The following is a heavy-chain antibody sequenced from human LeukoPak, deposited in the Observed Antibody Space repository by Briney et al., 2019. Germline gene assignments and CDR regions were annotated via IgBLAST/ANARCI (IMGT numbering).Heavy chain of an antibody. V-gene: IGHV3-66*01. CDR2: IYSGGST. Sequence: PGGSLRLSCAASGFTVSSNYMSWVRQAPGKGLEWASVIYSGGSTYYADSVKGRFTISRDNSKNTLYLQMNSLRAEDTAVYYCARATDPGKEGMDVWGQGTTVTVSS. CDR3: ARATDPGKEGMDV. CDR1: GFTVSSNY. J-gene: IGHJ6*02. D-gene: IGHD3-10*01.